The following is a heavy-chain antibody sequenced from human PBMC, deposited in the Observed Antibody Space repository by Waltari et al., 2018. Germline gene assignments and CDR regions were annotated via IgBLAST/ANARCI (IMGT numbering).Heavy chain of an antibody. V-gene: IGHV3-33*01. CDR3: ARAGKGGVFDY. D-gene: IGHD3-10*01. CDR1: GLTFTNYG. CDR2: IWYDGSKQ. J-gene: IGHJ4*02. Sequence: QVQLVESGGGAVQPGRSLRLSCAVSGLTFTNYGMYWVRQAPGKGLEWVAIIWYDGSKQYYADSVKGRFTISRDNSKKTLYLQMNSLRAEDTAVYYCARAGKGGVFDYGGQGTLVTVSS.